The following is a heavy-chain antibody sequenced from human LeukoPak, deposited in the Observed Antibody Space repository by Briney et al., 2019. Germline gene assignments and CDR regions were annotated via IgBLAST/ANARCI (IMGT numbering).Heavy chain of an antibody. D-gene: IGHD6-19*01. CDR2: ISYDGSNK. CDR1: GFTFSSYG. Sequence: GRSLRLSCEASGFTFSSYGMHWVRQAPGKGLEWVAVISYDGSNKYYADYVKGRLTISRDNSKNTLYLQMSSLRAEDTAVYYCAKDPVAGFHYHYYYGMDVWGKGTTVTVSS. V-gene: IGHV3-30*18. J-gene: IGHJ6*04. CDR3: AKDPVAGFHYHYYYGMDV.